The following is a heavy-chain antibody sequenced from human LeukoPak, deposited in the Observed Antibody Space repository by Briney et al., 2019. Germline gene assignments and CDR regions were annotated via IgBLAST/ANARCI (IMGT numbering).Heavy chain of an antibody. Sequence: SETLSLTCTVSGGSISSYYWSWIRQPPGKGLEWIGYIYYSGSTNYNPSLKSQVTISVDTSKNQFSLKLSSVTAADTAVYYCARVDYYDSSGYYFDYWGQGTLVTVSS. CDR2: IYYSGST. CDR1: GGSISSYY. CDR3: ARVDYYDSSGYYFDY. J-gene: IGHJ4*02. D-gene: IGHD3-22*01. V-gene: IGHV4-59*01.